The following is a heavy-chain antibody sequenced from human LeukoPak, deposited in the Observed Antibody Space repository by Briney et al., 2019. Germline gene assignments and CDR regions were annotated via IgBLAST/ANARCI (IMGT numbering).Heavy chain of an antibody. V-gene: IGHV3-30*18. CDR2: ISYDGSNK. CDR1: GFTFSSYG. D-gene: IGHD7-27*01. Sequence: GGSLRLSCAASGFTFSSYGMHWVRQAPGKGLEWVAVISYDGSNKYYADSVKGRSTISRDNSRITLYLQMNSLRAEDTAVYYCGKDQPKPGDYWGQGTLVTVSS. J-gene: IGHJ4*02. CDR3: GKDQPKPGDY.